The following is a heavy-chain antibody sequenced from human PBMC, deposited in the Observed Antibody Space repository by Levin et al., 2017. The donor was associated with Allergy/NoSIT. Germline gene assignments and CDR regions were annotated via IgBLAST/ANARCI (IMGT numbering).Heavy chain of an antibody. Sequence: NTSETLSLTCTVSGVSVTSGSYCWTWIRQPPGKGLEWIGHICFSGSTNYNPSLKSRVTLSVDPSENQFSLKLTSVTAADTAMYYCARGVRGYDFPYYYGLGVWGQGTTVTVSS. D-gene: IGHD5-12*01. J-gene: IGHJ6*02. CDR3: ARGVRGYDFPYYYGLGV. CDR2: ICFSGST. V-gene: IGHV4-61*01. CDR1: GVSVTSGSYC.